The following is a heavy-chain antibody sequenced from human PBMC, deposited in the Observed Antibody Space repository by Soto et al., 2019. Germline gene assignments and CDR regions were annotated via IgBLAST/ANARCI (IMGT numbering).Heavy chain of an antibody. J-gene: IGHJ5*02. V-gene: IGHV1-18*01. CDR3: ARVVPGAEAWFGP. Sequence: QVQLVQSGGEVKRPGASVKVSCKTSGYTFSNYGITWVRQAPGQPLEWLGWISLYSDGTNYAQKFQGRVSMTPDTSTTTAYRELRSLRSDDTAVYYCARVVPGAEAWFGPWGQGTLVTVSS. CDR1: GYTFSNYG. CDR2: ISLYSDGT. D-gene: IGHD2-2*01.